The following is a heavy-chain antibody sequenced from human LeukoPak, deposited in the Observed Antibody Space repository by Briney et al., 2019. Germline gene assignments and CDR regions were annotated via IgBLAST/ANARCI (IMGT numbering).Heavy chain of an antibody. CDR3: AKGGHDFNPFYW. J-gene: IGHJ4*02. CDR1: GFIFTTYA. V-gene: IGHV3-23*01. CDR2: IKGGGGDP. D-gene: IGHD2-21*02. Sequence: GGSLRLSCAASGFIFTTYAMGWVRQAPGGGLEWVSSIKGGGGDPFYADSVKGRFTISRDNSKNTLFLQLNSLRAEDTAVYYCAKGGHDFNPFYWWGQGTLVTVSS.